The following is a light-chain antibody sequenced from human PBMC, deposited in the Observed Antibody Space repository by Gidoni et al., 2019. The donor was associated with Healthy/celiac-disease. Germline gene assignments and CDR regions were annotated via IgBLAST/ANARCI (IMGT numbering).Light chain of an antibody. J-gene: IGLJ1*01. CDR2: DVS. V-gene: IGLV2-14*01. Sequence: QSALTQPASVSGSPGQSITISCTGTSSDVGGYNYVPWYQQPPGKAPKLMIYDVSNRPSGVSNRFSGSKSGNTASLTISGLQAEDEADYYCSSYTSSSTYYVFGTGTKVTVL. CDR1: SSDVGGYNY. CDR3: SSYTSSSTYYV.